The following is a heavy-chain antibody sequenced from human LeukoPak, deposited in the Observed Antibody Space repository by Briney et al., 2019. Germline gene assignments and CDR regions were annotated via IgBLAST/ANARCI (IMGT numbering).Heavy chain of an antibody. CDR2: IKEDGSEK. J-gene: IGHJ4*02. D-gene: IGHD2-8*01. V-gene: IGHV3-7*01. Sequence: GGSLRLSCAASGFTFSSYELYWVRQAPGKGLEWVANIKEDGSEKYYVDSVKGRVTISRDNANKSLYLQMNSLRAEDTAVYYCARHGLDYWGQGTPVTVSS. CDR1: GFTFSSYE. CDR3: ARHGLDY.